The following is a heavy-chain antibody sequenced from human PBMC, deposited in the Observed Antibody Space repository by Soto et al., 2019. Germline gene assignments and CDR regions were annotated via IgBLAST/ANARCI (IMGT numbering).Heavy chain of an antibody. CDR1: GYTFTSYA. Sequence: QVQLVQSGAEVKKPGTSVKVSCKASGYTFTSYAMHWARQAPGQRLEWMECINAGNGNKKYSQKFQGRVTITRDTSASTAYMERTSLRSDDTAVYNCVREGCSSTSCYGFYMDGWGKGTTVRFSS. D-gene: IGHD2-2*01. J-gene: IGHJ6*03. CDR2: INAGNGNK. V-gene: IGHV1-3*01. CDR3: VREGCSSTSCYGFYMDG.